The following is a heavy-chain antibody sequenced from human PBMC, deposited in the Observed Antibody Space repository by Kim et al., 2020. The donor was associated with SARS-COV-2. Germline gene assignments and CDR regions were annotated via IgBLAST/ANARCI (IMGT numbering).Heavy chain of an antibody. D-gene: IGHD1-26*01. J-gene: IGHJ4*02. CDR3: ARAGRFAAGGAALDY. Sequence: QKFQGRVTITADKATSTAYMELSSLRSEDTAVYYCARAGRFAAGGAALDYWGQGTLVTVSS. V-gene: IGHV1-69*04.